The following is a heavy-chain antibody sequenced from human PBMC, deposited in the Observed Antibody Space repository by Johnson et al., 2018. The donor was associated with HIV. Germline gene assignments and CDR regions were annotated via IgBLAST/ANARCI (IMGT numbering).Heavy chain of an antibody. CDR2: ISSSTNTI. V-gene: IGHV3-11*04. Sequence: VQLVESGGGLVQPGGSLRLSCAASGFTFSDYYMSWIRQAPGKGLEWLSYISSSTNTIYYADSVKGRFTISRDNAKNSLSLQMNSLRAEDTAVYYCASSRGGGYRFCDAFDIWGQGTMVTVSS. CDR1: GFTFSDYY. J-gene: IGHJ3*02. CDR3: ASSRGGGYRFCDAFDI. D-gene: IGHD5-12*01.